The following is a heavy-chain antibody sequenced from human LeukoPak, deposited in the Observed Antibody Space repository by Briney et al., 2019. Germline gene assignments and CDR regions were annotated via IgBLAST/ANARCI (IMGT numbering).Heavy chain of an antibody. CDR2: IRYDGSNK. V-gene: IGHV3-30*02. Sequence: GGSLRLSCAASGFTFSDYYMSWIRQAPGKGLEWVAFIRYDGSNKYYADSVKGRFTISRDNSKNTLYLQMNSLRAEDTAVYYCAKDYCSGGSCYHYYYYMDVWGKGTTVTVSS. D-gene: IGHD2-15*01. CDR3: AKDYCSGGSCYHYYYYMDV. CDR1: GFTFSDYY. J-gene: IGHJ6*03.